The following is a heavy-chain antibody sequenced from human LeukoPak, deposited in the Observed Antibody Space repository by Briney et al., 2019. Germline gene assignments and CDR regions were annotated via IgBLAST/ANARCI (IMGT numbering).Heavy chain of an antibody. Sequence: GESLKISCKGSGYRFNAYWIAWVRQMPGKGLEWMGIIYPDDSDTRYSPSFQGQVTSSADKSVRTAYLQWSSLKASDTAMYYCARPNITSYYDSRGYDAFDVWGQGTMVTVSS. CDR1: GYRFNAYW. CDR2: IYPDDSDT. CDR3: ARPNITSYYDSRGYDAFDV. D-gene: IGHD3-22*01. V-gene: IGHV5-51*01. J-gene: IGHJ3*01.